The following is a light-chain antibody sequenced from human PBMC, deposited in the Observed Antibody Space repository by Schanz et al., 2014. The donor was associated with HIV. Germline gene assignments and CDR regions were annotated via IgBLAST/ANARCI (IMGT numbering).Light chain of an antibody. Sequence: DIQMTQSPSTLSASVGDRVTIPCRASQSISSWLAWYQQKPGKPPKLLIYKASTLATGVPSRFSGSGSGTEFTLTISSLQPDDFATYYCQQYNAYPLTFGGGTKVEIK. CDR2: KAS. V-gene: IGKV1-5*03. J-gene: IGKJ4*01. CDR1: QSISSW. CDR3: QQYNAYPLT.